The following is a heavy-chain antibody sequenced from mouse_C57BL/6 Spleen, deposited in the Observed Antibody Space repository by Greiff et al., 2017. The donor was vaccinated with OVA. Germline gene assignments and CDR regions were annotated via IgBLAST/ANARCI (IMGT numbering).Heavy chain of an antibody. CDR1: GYTFTSYW. CDR3: ARSGIYYYGRSPLYYAMDY. D-gene: IGHD1-1*01. Sequence: VQLQQPGAELVMPGASVKLSCKASGYTFTSYWMHWVKQRPGQGLEWIGEIDPSDSYTNYNQKFKGKSTLTVDKSSSTAYMQLISLTSEDSAVYYCARSGIYYYGRSPLYYAMDYWGQGTSVTVSS. V-gene: IGHV1-69*01. CDR2: IDPSDSYT. J-gene: IGHJ4*01.